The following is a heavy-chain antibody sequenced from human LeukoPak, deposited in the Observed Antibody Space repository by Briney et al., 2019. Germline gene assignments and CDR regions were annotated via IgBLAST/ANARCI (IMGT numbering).Heavy chain of an antibody. CDR2: IIPIFGTA. CDR1: RGTFSSYA. D-gene: IGHD3-22*01. CDR3: AREGSGYSDY. Sequence: SVKVSCKASRGTFSSYAISWVRQAPGQGLEWMGGIIPIFGTANYAQEFQGRVTITADKSTSTAYMELSSLRSEDTAVYYCAREGSGYSDYWGQGTLVTVSS. J-gene: IGHJ4*02. V-gene: IGHV1-69*06.